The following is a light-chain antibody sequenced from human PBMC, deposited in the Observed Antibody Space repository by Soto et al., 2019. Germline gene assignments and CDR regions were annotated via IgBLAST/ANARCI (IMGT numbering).Light chain of an antibody. J-gene: IGKJ4*01. CDR3: QQRSDWPLT. CDR2: DAS. V-gene: IGKV3-11*01. Sequence: EIVLTQSPATLSLSPGERATLSCGASQSVSNYLAWYQQKPGQAPRLLIYDASNRATGIPARFSGSGSGTDFTLTISSLEPEDFAVYYCQQRSDWPLTFGGGTTGDIK. CDR1: QSVSNY.